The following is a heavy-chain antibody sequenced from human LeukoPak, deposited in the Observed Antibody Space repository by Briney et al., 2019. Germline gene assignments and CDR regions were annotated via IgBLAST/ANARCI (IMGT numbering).Heavy chain of an antibody. CDR2: IYYSGST. J-gene: IGHJ4*02. V-gene: IGHV4-59*01. CDR1: GFSISSYY. D-gene: IGHD5-24*01. CDR3: ARGGDGYNYFDY. Sequence: PSETLSLTCTASGFSISSYYWSWIRQPPGKGLEWIAYIYYSGSTNYNPSLKSRVTISVDTSKNQFSLKLSSVTAADTAVYYCARGGDGYNYFDYWGQGTLVTVSS.